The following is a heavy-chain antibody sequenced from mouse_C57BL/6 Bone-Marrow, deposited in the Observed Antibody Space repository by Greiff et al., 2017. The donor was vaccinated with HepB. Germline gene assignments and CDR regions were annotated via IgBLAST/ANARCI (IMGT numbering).Heavy chain of an antibody. CDR1: GFTFSSYA. J-gene: IGHJ4*01. Sequence: EVKLVESGEGLVKPGGSLKLSCAASGFTFSSYAMSWVRQTPEKRLEWVAYISSGGDYIYYADTVKGRVTISRDNARNTLYLQMSSLKSEDTAMYYCTRAFTTVVVYYAMDYWGQGTSGTVSS. CDR2: ISSGGDYI. CDR3: TRAFTTVVVYYAMDY. V-gene: IGHV5-9-1*02. D-gene: IGHD1-1*01.